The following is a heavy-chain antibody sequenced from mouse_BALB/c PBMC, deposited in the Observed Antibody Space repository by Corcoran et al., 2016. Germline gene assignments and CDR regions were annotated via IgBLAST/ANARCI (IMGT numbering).Heavy chain of an antibody. Sequence: EVQLQQSGPELVKPGASVKISCKTSGSTFTEYTMHWVKQSHGTSLAWIGGINPNNGGTSYNQKFKGKATLTVDKSSSTAYMELRSLTSEDSAVYYCARIPLWGQGTTLTVSS. CDR2: INPNNGGT. CDR1: GSTFTEYT. J-gene: IGHJ2*01. V-gene: IGHV1-18*01. CDR3: ARIPL.